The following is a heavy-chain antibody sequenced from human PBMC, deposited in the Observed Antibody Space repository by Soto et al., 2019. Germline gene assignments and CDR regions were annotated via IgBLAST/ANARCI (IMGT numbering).Heavy chain of an antibody. CDR1: GGSISSSSYY. CDR2: IYYSGST. CDR3: ARHPASVNIGYHYGMDV. Sequence: QLQLQESGPGLVKPSETLSLTCTVSGGSISSSSYYWGWIRQPPAKGLEWIGTIYYSGSTYYNPTLKSRVTISVDTSNNQFSLKLRSVTAADTDVYYCARHPASVNIGYHYGMDVWGQGTTVTVS. J-gene: IGHJ6*02. D-gene: IGHD6-25*01. V-gene: IGHV4-39*01.